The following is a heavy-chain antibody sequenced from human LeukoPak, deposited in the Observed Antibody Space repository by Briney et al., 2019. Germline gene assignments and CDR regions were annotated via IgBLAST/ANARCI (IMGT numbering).Heavy chain of an antibody. J-gene: IGHJ4*02. D-gene: IGHD2-2*01. V-gene: IGHV3-23*01. CDR2: ISGSGGST. CDR3: AKATWDIVVVPDAISDY. CDR1: GVTFSRNG. Sequence: GGSLRLSCAASGVTFSRNGMTWVRQAPGKGLEWVSAISGSGGSTYYADSVKGRFTISRDNSKNTLYLQMNSLRAEDTAVYYCAKATWDIVVVPDAISDYWGQGTLVTVSS.